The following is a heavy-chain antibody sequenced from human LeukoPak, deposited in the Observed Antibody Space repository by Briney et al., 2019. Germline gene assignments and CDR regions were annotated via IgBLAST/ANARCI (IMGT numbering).Heavy chain of an antibody. CDR3: ARDAVTTNYCRGTPCYPINWFDP. D-gene: IGHD4-11*01. V-gene: IGHV4-4*07. CDR2: IYSSGST. Sequence: SETLSLTCTVSGGSISNYYWSWIRQPAGKGLEWIGRIYSSGSTRYNPSVKSGVTMSVDTSKNQVCLTLSSVTAADTAIYYCARDAVTTNYCRGTPCYPINWFDPWGQGALVTVSS. J-gene: IGHJ5*02. CDR1: GGSISNYY.